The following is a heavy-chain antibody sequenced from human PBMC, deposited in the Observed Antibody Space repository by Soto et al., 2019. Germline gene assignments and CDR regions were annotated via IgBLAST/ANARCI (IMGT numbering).Heavy chain of an antibody. CDR3: ASGADYYGSGSYYNVLDY. D-gene: IGHD3-10*01. CDR1: GYTFTSYD. J-gene: IGHJ4*02. CDR2: MNPNSGNT. V-gene: IGHV1-8*01. Sequence: QVPLVQSGAEVKKPGASVKVSCKASGYTFTSYDINWVRQATGQGLEWMGWMNPNSGNTGYAQKFQGRVTMTRNTSISTAYMELSSLRSEDTAVYYCASGADYYGSGSYYNVLDYWGQGTLVTVSS.